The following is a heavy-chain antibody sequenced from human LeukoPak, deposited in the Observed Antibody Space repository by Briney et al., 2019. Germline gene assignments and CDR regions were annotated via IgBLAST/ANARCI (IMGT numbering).Heavy chain of an antibody. Sequence: GGSLRLSCAASGFTFRSYWMSWVRQAPGKGLELVANIKQGGSVKYYVDSVKGRFTISRDDAKNSLYVQMNSLRDEDTAVYYCARVGYSGWNLEYWGQGTLVTVSS. CDR1: GFTFRSYW. J-gene: IGHJ4*02. CDR2: IKQGGSVK. CDR3: ARVGYSGWNLEY. V-gene: IGHV3-7*01. D-gene: IGHD5-12*01.